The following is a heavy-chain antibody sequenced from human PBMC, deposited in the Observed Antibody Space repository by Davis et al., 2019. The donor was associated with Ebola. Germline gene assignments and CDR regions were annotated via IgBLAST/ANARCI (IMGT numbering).Heavy chain of an antibody. J-gene: IGHJ3*02. V-gene: IGHV3-23*01. CDR2: LGLSADT. CDR1: GFTFSSYG. CDR3: AKDTSNIWFDI. D-gene: IGHD1-26*01. Sequence: GESLKISCAASGFTFSSYGMHWVRQAPGKGPEWVSTLGLSADTYYADSVKGRFTISRDNSKNTLYLQMNGLRVEDTAIYYCAKDTSNIWFDIWGQGTMVTVSS.